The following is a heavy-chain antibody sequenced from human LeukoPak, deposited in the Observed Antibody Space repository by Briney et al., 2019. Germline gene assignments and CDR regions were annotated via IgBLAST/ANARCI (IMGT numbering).Heavy chain of an antibody. CDR2: IKNDGSIT. CDR3: ARDKHDSSGYYTPTFFDH. CDR1: GFIFSGYW. D-gene: IGHD3-22*01. V-gene: IGHV3-74*01. J-gene: IGHJ4*02. Sequence: PGGSLRLSCAASGFIFSGYWMHWVRQAPGKGLVCLSRIKNDGSITSYADSVKGRFTISRDNAKNTLYLQMNSLRVEDTAVYYCARDKHDSSGYYTPTFFDHWGQGTLVTVSS.